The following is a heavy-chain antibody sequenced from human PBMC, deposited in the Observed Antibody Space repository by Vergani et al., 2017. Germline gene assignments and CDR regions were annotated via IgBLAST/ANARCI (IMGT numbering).Heavy chain of an antibody. CDR3: ARDLCGGDCYSYSY. J-gene: IGHJ4*02. D-gene: IGHD2-21*02. Sequence: EVQLLESGGGLVQPGGSLRVSCAASGFTFSSYAMSWVRQAPGKGLEWVSAVSGSGGSTYYADSVKGRFTISRDNAKNSLYLQMNSLRAEDTAVYYCARDLCGGDCYSYSYWGQGTLVTVSS. CDR2: VSGSGGST. CDR1: GFTFSSYA. V-gene: IGHV3-23*01.